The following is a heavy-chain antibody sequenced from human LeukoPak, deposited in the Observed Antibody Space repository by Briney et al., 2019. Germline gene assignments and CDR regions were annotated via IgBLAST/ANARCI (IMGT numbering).Heavy chain of an antibody. CDR2: ISYIGST. CDR1: GGSISNYY. CDR3: AGSYHYYMDV. J-gene: IGHJ6*03. V-gene: IGHV4-59*01. Sequence: RPSETLSLTCTVSGGSISNYYLSWIRQPPGKGLEWIGYISYIGSTKYNPSLKSRVTISEDTSKKQFSLKLSSVTAADTAVYYCAGSYHYYMDVWGKGTTVTVSS.